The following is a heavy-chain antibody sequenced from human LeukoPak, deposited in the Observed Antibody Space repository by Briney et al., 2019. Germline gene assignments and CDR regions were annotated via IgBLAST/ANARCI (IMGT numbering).Heavy chain of an antibody. J-gene: IGHJ4*02. CDR3: ARASCSSISCPTDY. V-gene: IGHV3-23*01. Sequence: GGSLRLSCAASGFTFSSYAMSWVRQAPGKGLEWVSDLTDSGAGTYYADSVKGRFTISRDNSRNTLYLQMNSLRTEDTAVYYCARASCSSISCPTDYWGQGTLVIVSS. CDR2: LTDSGAGT. CDR1: GFTFSSYA. D-gene: IGHD2-2*01.